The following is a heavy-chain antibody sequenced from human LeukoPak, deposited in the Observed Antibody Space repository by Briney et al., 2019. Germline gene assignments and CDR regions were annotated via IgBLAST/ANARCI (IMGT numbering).Heavy chain of an antibody. CDR3: AGGPPGGHYYDGSDPIDY. Sequence: GESLKISCKGSGYSFTSYWIGWVRQMPGKGLEWMGIIYPGDSDTRYSPSFQGQVTISADKSISTAYLQWSSLKASDTAMYYCAGGPPGGHYYDGSDPIDYWGQGTLVTVSS. CDR2: IYPGDSDT. CDR1: GYSFTSYW. D-gene: IGHD3-22*01. V-gene: IGHV5-51*01. J-gene: IGHJ4*02.